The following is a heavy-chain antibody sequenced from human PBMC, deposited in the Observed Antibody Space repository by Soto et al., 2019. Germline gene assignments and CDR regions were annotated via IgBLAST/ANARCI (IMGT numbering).Heavy chain of an antibody. V-gene: IGHV1-2*04. D-gene: IGHD3-10*01. CDR1: GYIFTNYH. CDR3: ARDVGSYWFDH. CDR2: INPSSGGT. J-gene: IGHJ5*02. Sequence: ASVKVSCKASGYIFTNYHIHWVRQAPGQGLEWMGWINPSSGGTRHAQKFQGWVTMTRDTSISTAYMEVSRLTSDDTAVYYCARDVGSYWFDHWGQGTLVTVSS.